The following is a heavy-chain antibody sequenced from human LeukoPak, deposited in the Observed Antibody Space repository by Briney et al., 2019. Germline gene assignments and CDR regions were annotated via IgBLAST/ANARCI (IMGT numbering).Heavy chain of an antibody. D-gene: IGHD3-10*01. V-gene: IGHV4-39*07. CDR1: GGSISSTDYS. CDR2: ILYSGTT. CDR3: DRVVVYCSSGKGAPDY. J-gene: IGHJ4*02. Sequence: SETLSLTCTVSGGSISSTDYSWGWISQPPGKGLEWIGNILYSGTTYYNPSPNSQLTISVDTSKNQFSLKLSPVTAADTAVYYCDRVVVYCSSGKGAPDYWGQGTLVTVSS.